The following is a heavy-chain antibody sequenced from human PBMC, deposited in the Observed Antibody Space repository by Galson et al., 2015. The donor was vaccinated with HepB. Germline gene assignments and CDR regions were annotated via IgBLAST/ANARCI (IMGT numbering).Heavy chain of an antibody. D-gene: IGHD2-21*01. CDR1: SGSFTNYD. J-gene: IGHJ1*01. CDR3: VAGPFGPRFQFWYSPVYLQH. V-gene: IGHV4-34*01. Sequence: SEPLSLTCGVSSGSFTNYDWNWVRQAPGKGPEWIGEVNRGGSANVNPSLQSRVTITRDTSKSQFSLRLSSITAADTAMYYCVAGPFGPRFQFWYSPVYLQHWGRSTQVIVSS. CDR2: VNRGGSA.